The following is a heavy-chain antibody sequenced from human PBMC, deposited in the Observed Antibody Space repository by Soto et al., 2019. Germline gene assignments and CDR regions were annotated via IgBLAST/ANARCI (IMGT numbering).Heavy chain of an antibody. Sequence: GASVKVSCKVSGYTLTELSMHWVRQAPGKGLEWMGGFDPEDGETIYAQKFQGRVTRTEDTSTDTAYMELSSLRSEDTAVYYCVCATYYYDSSCRPGVRDWGQGTLVTVSS. CDR1: GYTLTELS. CDR2: FDPEDGET. D-gene: IGHD3-22*01. V-gene: IGHV1-24*01. J-gene: IGHJ1*01. CDR3: VCATYYYDSSCRPGVRD.